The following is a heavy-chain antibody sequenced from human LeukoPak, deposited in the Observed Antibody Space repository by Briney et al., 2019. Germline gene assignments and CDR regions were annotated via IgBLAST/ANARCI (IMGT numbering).Heavy chain of an antibody. CDR2: ISAYNGNT. CDR3: ARGLAGPYYANWFDP. Sequence: ASVKVSCKASGYTFTSYGISWVRQAPGQGLEWMGWISAYNGNTNYAQKLQGRVTMTTDTSTSTAYMELRSLRSDDTAVYYCARGLAGPYYANWFDPWGQGTLVTVSS. J-gene: IGHJ5*02. D-gene: IGHD3-10*01. V-gene: IGHV1-18*01. CDR1: GYTFTSYG.